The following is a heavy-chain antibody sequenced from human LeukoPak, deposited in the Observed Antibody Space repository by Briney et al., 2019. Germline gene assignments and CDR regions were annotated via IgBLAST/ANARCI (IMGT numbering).Heavy chain of an antibody. CDR2: IKQDGSEK. CDR3: ARDSPPPLYSSSWCVVENWFDP. V-gene: IGHV3-7*01. Sequence: GGSLRLSCAASGFTFSSYWMSWVRQAPGKGLEWVANIKQDGSEKYYVDSVKGRFTISRDNAKNSLYLQMNSLRAEDTAVYYCARDSPPPLYSSSWCVVENWFDPWGQGTLVTVSS. J-gene: IGHJ5*02. D-gene: IGHD6-13*01. CDR1: GFTFSSYW.